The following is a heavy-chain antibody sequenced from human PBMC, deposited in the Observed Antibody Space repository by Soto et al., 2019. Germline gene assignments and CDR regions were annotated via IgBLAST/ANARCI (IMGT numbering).Heavy chain of an antibody. J-gene: IGHJ5*02. Sequence: QITLKESGPSLVQPTQTLTLTCTISGFSLTTSGVAVSWIRQPPGKALEWLALIYWDDDKRYSPSLNSRITITKDTSKNQVDLTMTNMDPADTATYFCAHRTTKVTWWFDPWGQGTLVTVSS. V-gene: IGHV2-5*02. CDR3: AHRTTKVTWWFDP. D-gene: IGHD4-17*01. CDR1: GFSLTTSGVA. CDR2: IYWDDDK.